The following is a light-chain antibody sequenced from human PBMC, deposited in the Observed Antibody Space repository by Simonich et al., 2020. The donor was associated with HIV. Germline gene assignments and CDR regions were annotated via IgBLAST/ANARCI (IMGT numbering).Light chain of an antibody. CDR3: QQYNNWPPYT. Sequence: EIVMTQSPATLSVSPGERATLSCMASQSVSSDLAWYQHKPGQAPRILIYGASTRATGIPARFSGSGSGTEFTLTISSMQSEDFAVYYCQQYNNWPPYTFAQGTKLEIK. CDR2: GAS. CDR1: QSVSSD. V-gene: IGKV3-15*01. J-gene: IGKJ2*01.